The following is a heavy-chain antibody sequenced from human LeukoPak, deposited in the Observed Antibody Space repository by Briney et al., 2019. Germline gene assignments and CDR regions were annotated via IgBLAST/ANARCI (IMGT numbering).Heavy chain of an antibody. Sequence: PGGSLRLSCAASGFTFSSRAMYWVRQAPAKGLEWVAGLSYDGSNTYYLDSVKGRFTISGDNSKNTLYLQMDSLRTEDTAVYYCAKDPHQLIPSNYFDDWGQGTLVTVSS. D-gene: IGHD1-26*01. CDR2: LSYDGSNT. J-gene: IGHJ4*02. V-gene: IGHV3-30*18. CDR3: AKDPHQLIPSNYFDD. CDR1: GFTFSSRA.